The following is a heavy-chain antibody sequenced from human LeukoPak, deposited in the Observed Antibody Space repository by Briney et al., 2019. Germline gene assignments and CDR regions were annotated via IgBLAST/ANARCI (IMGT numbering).Heavy chain of an antibody. Sequence: GGSLRLSCAASGFTFSSYSMTWVRQAPGKGLEWVSSISSSSTYIYYADSVKGRFTISRDNAKNSLYLQMNSLRAEDTAVYYCAREYCSSTSCSLGMDVWGQGTTVTVFS. J-gene: IGHJ6*02. V-gene: IGHV3-21*01. CDR2: ISSSSTYI. D-gene: IGHD2-2*01. CDR1: GFTFSSYS. CDR3: AREYCSSTSCSLGMDV.